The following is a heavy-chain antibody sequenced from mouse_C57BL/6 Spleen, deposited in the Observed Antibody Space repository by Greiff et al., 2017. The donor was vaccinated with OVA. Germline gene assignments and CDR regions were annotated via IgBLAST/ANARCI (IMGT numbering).Heavy chain of an antibody. CDR1: GFTFSSYA. CDR2: ISSGGDYI. V-gene: IGHV5-9-1*02. J-gene: IGHJ3*01. D-gene: IGHD2-5*01. CDR3: TREGGSNYVLFAY. Sequence: EVKVVESGEGLVKPGGSLKLSCAASGFTFSSYAMSWVRQTPEKRLEWVAYISSGGDYIYYADTVKGRFTISRCNARNTLYLQMNSLKSEDTDMYYCTREGGSNYVLFAYWGQGTLVTVSA.